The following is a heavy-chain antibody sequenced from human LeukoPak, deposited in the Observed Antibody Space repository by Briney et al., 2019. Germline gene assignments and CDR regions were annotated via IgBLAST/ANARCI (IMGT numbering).Heavy chain of an antibody. CDR2: INTRTDGATT. J-gene: IGHJ4*02. CDR1: GFTVSSNY. V-gene: IGHV3-15*01. Sequence: GGSLRLSCAASGFTVSSNYMSWVRQAPGQGLEWVGRINTRTDGATTTYAAPVKGRFTISRDDSKSTLYLEMNSLKTEDTAVYYCTTEFWYYFNNWGQGTLVTVSS. D-gene: IGHD3-3*01. CDR3: TTEFWYYFNN.